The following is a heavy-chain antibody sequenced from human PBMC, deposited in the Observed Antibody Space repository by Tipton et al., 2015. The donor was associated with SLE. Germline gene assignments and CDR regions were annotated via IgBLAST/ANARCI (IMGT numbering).Heavy chain of an antibody. CDR3: ARFWPPGVDWFDP. CDR2: IYYSGST. V-gene: IGHV4-59*11. D-gene: IGHD3-3*01. CDR1: GGSISSHY. J-gene: IGHJ5*02. Sequence: TLSLTCTVSGGSISSHYWSWIRQPPGKGLEWIGYIYYSGSTNYNPSLKSRVTISVDTSKNQFSLKLSSVTAADTAVYYCARFWPPGVDWFDPWGQGTLVTSSP.